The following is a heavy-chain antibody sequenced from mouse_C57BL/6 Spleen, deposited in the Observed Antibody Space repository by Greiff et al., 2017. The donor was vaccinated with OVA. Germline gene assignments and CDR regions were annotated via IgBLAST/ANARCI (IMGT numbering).Heavy chain of an antibody. D-gene: IGHD2-5*01. Sequence: VQRVESGAELVKPGASVKISCKASGYAFSSYWMNWVKQRPGKGLEWIGQIYPGDGDTNYNGKFKGKATLTADKSSSTAYMQLSSLTSEDSAVYFCARSHYSNYYFDYWGQGTTLTVSS. V-gene: IGHV1-80*01. J-gene: IGHJ2*01. CDR1: GYAFSSYW. CDR3: ARSHYSNYYFDY. CDR2: IYPGDGDT.